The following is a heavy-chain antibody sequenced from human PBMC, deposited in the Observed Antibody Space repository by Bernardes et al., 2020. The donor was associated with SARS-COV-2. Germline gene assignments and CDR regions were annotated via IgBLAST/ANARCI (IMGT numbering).Heavy chain of an antibody. D-gene: IGHD3-9*01. CDR3: ARDDEYYDILTGYSPAGGMDV. CDR2: LYHSGST. V-gene: IGHV4-59*11. J-gene: IGHJ6*02. CDR1: GGSISSHY. Sequence: ETLSLTCTVSGGSISSHYWSWIRQPPGKGLEWIGNLYHSGSTNYNPSLKSRVTISTDTSKNQFSLKLSSVTAADTAVYYCARDDEYYDILTGYSPAGGMDVWGQGTTVTVSS.